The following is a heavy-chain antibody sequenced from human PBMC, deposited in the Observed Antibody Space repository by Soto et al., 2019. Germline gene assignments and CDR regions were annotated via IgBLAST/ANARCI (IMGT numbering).Heavy chain of an antibody. CDR3: AKGDNLGPKTGYAFDP. J-gene: IGHJ5*02. CDR1: GDSISSNTAS. D-gene: IGHD5-12*01. CDR2: TYFRSKWYN. Sequence: TLSLTCAVSGDSISSNTASWNWIRQSPSRGLEWLGRTYFRSKWYNDYAVSVKSRIIINPDTSNNQFSLQLNSVTPEDTAVYFCAKGDNLGPKTGYAFDPWGQGIMVTVSS. V-gene: IGHV6-1*01.